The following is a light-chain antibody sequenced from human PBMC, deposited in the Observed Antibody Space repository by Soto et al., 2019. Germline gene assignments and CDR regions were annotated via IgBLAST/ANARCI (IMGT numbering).Light chain of an antibody. Sequence: DIEMTQSPSSLSASVGDRVTIACRASQSISNYLNWYQHKPGKVRKVLIYAAFSLQSGVPTRFRGYGSGTDFTLTISSLQPEGFATYYCQQSYGTPRSFGGGTKVEIK. CDR1: QSISNY. J-gene: IGKJ4*01. CDR2: AAF. CDR3: QQSYGTPRS. V-gene: IGKV1-39*01.